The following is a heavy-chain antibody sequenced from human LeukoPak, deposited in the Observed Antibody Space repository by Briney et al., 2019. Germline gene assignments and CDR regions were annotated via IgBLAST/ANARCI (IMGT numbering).Heavy chain of an antibody. Sequence: ASVKVSCKASGYTFTSYGISWVRQAPGQGLEWMGWISAYNGSTNYAQKLQGRVTMTTDTSTSTAYMELRSLRSDDTAVYYCARDKPQWPTNDAFDIWGQGTMVTVSS. D-gene: IGHD6-19*01. V-gene: IGHV1-18*01. CDR3: ARDKPQWPTNDAFDI. J-gene: IGHJ3*02. CDR2: ISAYNGST. CDR1: GYTFTSYG.